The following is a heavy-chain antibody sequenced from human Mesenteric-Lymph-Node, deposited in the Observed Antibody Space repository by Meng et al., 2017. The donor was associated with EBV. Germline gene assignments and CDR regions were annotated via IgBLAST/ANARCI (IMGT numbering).Heavy chain of an antibody. CDR2: IDPRGGTT. D-gene: IGHD3-22*01. V-gene: IGHV1-46*01. Sequence: QVQLVQSGAEVTKPGASVRLSCKTSGFPFSNFYIHWVRQAPGQGLEWLGIIDPRGGTTSYGQNFQGRVTMTRDRSTTTVYMELSSLRSDDTAVYYCARGVSGYSSLFGHWGQGTLVTVYS. CDR1: GFPFSNFY. CDR3: ARGVSGYSSLFGH. J-gene: IGHJ5*02.